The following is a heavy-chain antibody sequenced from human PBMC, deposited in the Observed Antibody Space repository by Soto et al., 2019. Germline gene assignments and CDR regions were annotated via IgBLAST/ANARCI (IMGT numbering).Heavy chain of an antibody. Sequence: GESLKISCKGSGYSFTSYWISWVRQMPGKGLEWMGRIDPSDSYTNYSPSFQGHVTISADKSISTAYLQWSSLKASDTAMYYCASLSNYYGSGSATYYYYGMDVWGKGTTVTVSS. V-gene: IGHV5-10-1*01. D-gene: IGHD3-10*01. J-gene: IGHJ6*04. CDR2: IDPSDSYT. CDR3: ASLSNYYGSGSATYYYYGMDV. CDR1: GYSFTSYW.